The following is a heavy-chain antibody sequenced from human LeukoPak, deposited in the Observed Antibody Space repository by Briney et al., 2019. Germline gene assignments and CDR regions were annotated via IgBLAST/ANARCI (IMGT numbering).Heavy chain of an antibody. CDR1: GGSISSGAYY. D-gene: IGHD3-22*01. V-gene: IGHV4-30-2*01. CDR2: IYHSGST. Sequence: SETLSLTCTVSGGSISSGAYYWSWMRQPPGKGLEWIGYIYHSGSTYYNPSLKSRVTISVDRSKNQFSLRLSSVTAADTAVYYCARTYYYDSSGYRGEPFDYWGQGTLVTVSS. J-gene: IGHJ4*02. CDR3: ARTYYYDSSGYRGEPFDY.